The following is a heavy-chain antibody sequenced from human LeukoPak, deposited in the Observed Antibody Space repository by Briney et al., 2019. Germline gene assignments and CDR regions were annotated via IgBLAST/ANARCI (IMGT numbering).Heavy chain of an antibody. Sequence: ASVKVSCKASGYTFTGYYMHWVRQAPGQGLEWMGWINPNSGGTNYAQKFQGRVTMTRDTSISTAYMELSGLRSDDTAVYYCGRDLKGTAMVNWGQGTLVTVSS. D-gene: IGHD5-18*01. CDR1: GYTFTGYY. V-gene: IGHV1-2*02. CDR3: GRDLKGTAMVN. J-gene: IGHJ4*02. CDR2: INPNSGGT.